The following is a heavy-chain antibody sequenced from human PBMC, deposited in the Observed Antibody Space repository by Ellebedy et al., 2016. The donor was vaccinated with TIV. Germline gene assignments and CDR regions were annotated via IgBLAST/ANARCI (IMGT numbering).Heavy chain of an antibody. CDR2: INHGGNT. CDR1: GGSFSDYY. D-gene: IGHD4-23*01. CDR3: ARRTTVVYYMDV. Sequence: SETLSLTCAVYGGSFSDYYWSWIRQSPGKELEWIGEINHGGNTNYNPSLKSRVTISVDTSKNQFSLNLRSVTAADTAVYFCARRTTVVYYMDVWGRGTTVTVSS. V-gene: IGHV4-34*01. J-gene: IGHJ6*03.